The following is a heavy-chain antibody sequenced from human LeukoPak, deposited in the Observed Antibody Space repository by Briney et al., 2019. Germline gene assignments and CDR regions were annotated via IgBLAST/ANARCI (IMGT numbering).Heavy chain of an antibody. CDR3: AGAPNTAYFDF. CDR2: IYYTGST. Sequence: SETLFLTCTVSGGSVSSGTYYWTWTRQSPGKGLEWIGYIYYTGSTEYNPSLKSRVSISVDPFKNQFSLELSAVSAADTAMYYCAGAPNTAYFDFWGQGTQATVSS. CDR1: GGSVSSGTYY. V-gene: IGHV4-61*01. J-gene: IGHJ4*02.